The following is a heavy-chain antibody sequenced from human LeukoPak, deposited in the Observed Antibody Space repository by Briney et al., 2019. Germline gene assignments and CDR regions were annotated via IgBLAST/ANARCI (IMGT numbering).Heavy chain of an antibody. CDR3: ARDRTIFGVVIIAGY. CDR2: ISAYNGNT. Sequence: ASVKVSCKASGYTFTSYGISWVRQAPGQGLEWMGWISAYNGNTNYAQKLQGRVTMTTDTSTSTAYMELRSLRSDDPAVYYCARDRTIFGVVIIAGYWGQGTLVTVSS. D-gene: IGHD3-3*01. J-gene: IGHJ4*02. V-gene: IGHV1-18*01. CDR1: GYTFTSYG.